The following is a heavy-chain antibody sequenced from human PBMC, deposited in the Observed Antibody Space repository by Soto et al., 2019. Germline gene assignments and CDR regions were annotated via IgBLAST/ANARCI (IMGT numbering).Heavy chain of an antibody. D-gene: IGHD1-26*01. CDR1: GDSVSSNSAA. V-gene: IGHV6-1*01. J-gene: IGHJ6*02. CDR3: ARDPRIAGYYGMDV. Sequence: SQTLSLTCAISGDSVSSNSAAWNWIRQSPSRGLEWLGRTYYRSKWYNDYAVCVKSRITINPDTSKNQFFLQLNSVTHEETAVYCCARDPRIAGYYGMDVWGQGTTVTVSS. CDR2: TYYRSKWYN.